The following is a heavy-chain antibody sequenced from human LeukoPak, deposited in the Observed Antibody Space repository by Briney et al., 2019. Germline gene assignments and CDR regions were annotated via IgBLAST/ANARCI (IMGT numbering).Heavy chain of an antibody. V-gene: IGHV3-23*01. CDR1: GFTFSSYA. J-gene: IGHJ4*02. CDR3: AKEWHYYDSSGYRTYFDY. CDR2: ISGSGGST. D-gene: IGHD3-22*01. Sequence: SGGSLRLSCAASGFTFSSYAMSWVRQAPGKGLEWVSAISGSGGSTYYADSVKGRFTISRDNSKNTLYLQMNSLRVEDTAVYYCAKEWHYYDSSGYRTYFDYWGQGTLVTVSS.